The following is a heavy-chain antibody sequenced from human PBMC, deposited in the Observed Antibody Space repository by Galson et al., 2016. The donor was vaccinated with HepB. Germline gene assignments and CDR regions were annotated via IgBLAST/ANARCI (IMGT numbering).Heavy chain of an antibody. CDR1: GFAFSTFG. J-gene: IGHJ4*02. V-gene: IGHV3-30*03. D-gene: IGHD2-21*02. Sequence: SLRLSCAASGFAFSTFGMHWVRQAPGKGLEWVAIISHDGSNQFFIDSVGGRFTISRDNSKNTLYLQLNNVRPEDTAVYYCAASTWVTTGFDYWGQGTLVTASS. CDR2: ISHDGSNQ. CDR3: AASTWVTTGFDY.